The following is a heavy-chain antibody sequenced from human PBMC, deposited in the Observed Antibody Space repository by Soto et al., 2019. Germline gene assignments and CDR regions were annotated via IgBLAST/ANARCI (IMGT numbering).Heavy chain of an antibody. CDR3: ARHEYSSSSEGYYGMDV. V-gene: IGHV5-10-1*01. J-gene: IGHJ6*02. CDR1: GYSFTSYW. Sequence: HGESLKISCKGSGYSFTSYWISWVRQMPGKGLEWMGRIDPSDSYTNYSPSFQGHVTISADKSISTAYLQWSSLKASDTAMYYCARHEYSSSSEGYYGMDVWGQGTTVTVSS. D-gene: IGHD6-6*01. CDR2: IDPSDSYT.